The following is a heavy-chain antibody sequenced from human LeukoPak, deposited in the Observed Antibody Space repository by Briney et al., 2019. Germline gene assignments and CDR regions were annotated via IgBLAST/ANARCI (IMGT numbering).Heavy chain of an antibody. J-gene: IGHJ4*02. CDR3: ARHLKGVMSCFHY. CDR1: GASISNEY. V-gene: IGHV4-59*08. D-gene: IGHD2-21*01. Sequence: PSETQSLTCTVSGASISNEYWSWIRQSPGKGLEWIGFIYYNGNTNYNPSLKSRVTISVDTSKKQFSLKLSSVTAADTAVYYCARHLKGVMSCFHYWGRGPRVAVSS. CDR2: IYYNGNT.